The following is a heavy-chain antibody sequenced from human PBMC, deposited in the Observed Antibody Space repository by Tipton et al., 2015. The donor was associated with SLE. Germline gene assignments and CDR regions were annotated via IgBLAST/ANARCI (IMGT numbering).Heavy chain of an antibody. CDR2: IYSGGST. Sequence: SLRLSCAASGFTFSSYAMSWVRQAPGKGLEWVSVIYSGGSTYYADSVKGRFTISRDNSKNTLYLQMNSLRAEDTAVYYCARGYYDFWSGYPDWGQGTLVTVSS. J-gene: IGHJ4*02. V-gene: IGHV3-23*03. CDR1: GFTFSSYA. CDR3: ARGYYDFWSGYPD. D-gene: IGHD3-3*01.